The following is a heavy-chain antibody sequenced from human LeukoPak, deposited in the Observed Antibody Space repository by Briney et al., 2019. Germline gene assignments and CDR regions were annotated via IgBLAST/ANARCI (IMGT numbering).Heavy chain of an antibody. CDR1: GFTFSTYE. J-gene: IGHJ1*01. Sequence: GGSLRLSCVASGFTFSTYEMNWVRQAPGKGLEWVSYVSTSGSTIFYADSVKGRFTISRDNAKNSLYLQMNSLRAEDTAAYYWVRERGARLFKYWGQGTLVTVSS. CDR3: VRERGARLFKY. V-gene: IGHV3-48*03. CDR2: VSTSGSTI. D-gene: IGHD1-26*01.